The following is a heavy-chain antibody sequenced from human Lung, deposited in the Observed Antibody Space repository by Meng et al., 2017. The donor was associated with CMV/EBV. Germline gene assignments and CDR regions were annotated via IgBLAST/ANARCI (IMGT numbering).Heavy chain of an antibody. Sequence: NVSCEASEYRFGAYCNHWVRQAPRKGIEWVGWIDHNIGATKIAQKFKARVTMARDTSVTTAYLEVNNLRFNNTDIYYCARDLFHLVDYWGQGTLVTVSS. CDR2: IDHNIGAT. V-gene: IGHV1-2*02. D-gene: IGHD6-6*01. CDR3: ARDLFHLVDY. J-gene: IGHJ4*02. CDR1: EYRFGAYC.